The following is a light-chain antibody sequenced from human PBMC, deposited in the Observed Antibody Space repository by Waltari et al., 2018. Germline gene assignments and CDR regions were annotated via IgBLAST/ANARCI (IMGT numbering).Light chain of an antibody. CDR2: EGS. Sequence: QSALTQPASVSGSPGQSITISCTGTSSDVGTSNLVSWYQQHPGQAPKLMIYEGSQRPSGVSDRFSGSKSGNTASLTISGLQAEDEADYYCFSYAGRATGVFGGGTKLTVL. CDR3: FSYAGRATGV. CDR1: SSDVGTSNL. V-gene: IGLV2-23*01. J-gene: IGLJ2*01.